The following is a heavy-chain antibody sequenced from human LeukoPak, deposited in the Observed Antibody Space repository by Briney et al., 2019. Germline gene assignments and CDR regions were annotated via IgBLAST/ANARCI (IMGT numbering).Heavy chain of an antibody. CDR3: ARSSGSYLDAFDI. J-gene: IGHJ3*02. Sequence: PSETLSLTCTVSGGSISSYYWSWIRQPPGKGLEWIGYIYYSGSTNYNPSLKSRVTISVDTSKNQFSLKLSSVTAADTAVYYCARSSGSYLDAFDIWGQGTMVTVSS. V-gene: IGHV4-59*01. D-gene: IGHD1-26*01. CDR2: IYYSGST. CDR1: GGSISSYY.